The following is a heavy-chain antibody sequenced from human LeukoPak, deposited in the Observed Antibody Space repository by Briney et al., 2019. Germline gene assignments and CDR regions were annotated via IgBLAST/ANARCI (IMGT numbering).Heavy chain of an antibody. CDR3: AKVVGAPGGY. V-gene: IGHV3-23*01. CDR1: GFTFSIHA. CDR2: ISGSGSST. D-gene: IGHD1-26*01. J-gene: IGHJ4*02. Sequence: GGSLRLSCAASGFTFSIHAMHWVRQAPGKGLEWLSAISGSGSSTNYADSVRGRFTISRDNSKNTLYLQMNSLRADDTAVYYCAKVVGAPGGYWGQGTQVTVSS.